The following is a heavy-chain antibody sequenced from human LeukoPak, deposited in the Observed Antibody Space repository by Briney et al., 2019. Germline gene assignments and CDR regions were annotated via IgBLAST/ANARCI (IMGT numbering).Heavy chain of an antibody. J-gene: IGHJ4*02. CDR1: GFTFFNYW. Sequence: PGGFLRLSCAASGFTFFNYWMSWVRQAPGKGLEWVANIDLEGSQRFYVDSLKGRFTISRDNANNLVYLQMNSLRAEDTAVYYCARDVDYANPRHDYWGQGTLVTVSS. V-gene: IGHV3-7*01. CDR3: ARDVDYANPRHDY. CDR2: IDLEGSQR. D-gene: IGHD4/OR15-4a*01.